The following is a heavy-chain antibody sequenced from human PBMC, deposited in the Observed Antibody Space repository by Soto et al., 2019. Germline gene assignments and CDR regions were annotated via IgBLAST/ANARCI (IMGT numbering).Heavy chain of an antibody. CDR1: GYTFTNYG. J-gene: IGHJ4*02. CDR3: ISTLGARFDY. D-gene: IGHD3-3*02. Sequence: GASVKVSCKTSGYTFTNYGISWVRQAPGQGLEWMGWITTDKGKTTYAQKFQGRVTMTSDTSTSSVYMEVSSLRSEDTAVYYCISTLGARFDYWGQGTLVTVSS. CDR2: ITTDKGKT. V-gene: IGHV1-18*01.